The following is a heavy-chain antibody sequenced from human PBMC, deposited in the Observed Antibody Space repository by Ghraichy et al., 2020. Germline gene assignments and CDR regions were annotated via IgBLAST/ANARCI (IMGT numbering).Heavy chain of an antibody. D-gene: IGHD3-22*01. V-gene: IGHV4-31*03. CDR3: ARDSSGYNDFDY. CDR1: GGSISSGGYY. Sequence: SETLSLTCTVSGGSISSGGYYWSWIRQHPGKGLEWIGYIYYSGSTYYNPSLKSRVTISVDTSKNQFSLKLSSVTAADTAVYYCARDSSGYNDFDYWGQGTLVTVSS. J-gene: IGHJ4*02. CDR2: IYYSGST.